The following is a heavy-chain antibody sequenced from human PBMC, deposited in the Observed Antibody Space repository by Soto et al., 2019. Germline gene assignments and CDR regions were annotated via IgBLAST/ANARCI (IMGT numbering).Heavy chain of an antibody. CDR2: ISGSGGST. V-gene: IGHV3-23*01. CDR3: AEQYSYGNFDY. D-gene: IGHD5-18*01. J-gene: IGHJ4*02. CDR1: GCTFSSYA. Sequence: GESLRLSCAASGCTFSSYAMSWVRQAPGKGLEWVSAISGSGGSTYYADSVKGRFTISRDNSKNTLYLQMNSLRAEDTAVYYCAEQYSYGNFDYWGQGTLVTVSS.